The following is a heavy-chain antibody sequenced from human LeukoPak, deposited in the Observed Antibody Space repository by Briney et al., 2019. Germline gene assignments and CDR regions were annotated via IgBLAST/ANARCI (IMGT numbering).Heavy chain of an antibody. CDR2: IYYSGST. V-gene: IGHV4-59*01. D-gene: IGHD1-26*01. CDR3: ARTSGTYSKYYFDY. CDR1: GGSISSYY. J-gene: IGHJ4*02. Sequence: SETLSLTCTVSGGSISSYYWSWIRQPPGKGLEWIGYIYYSGSTNYNPSLKSRVTISVDTSKNQLSLKLSSVTAADTAVYYCARTSGTYSKYYFDYWGQGTLVTVSS.